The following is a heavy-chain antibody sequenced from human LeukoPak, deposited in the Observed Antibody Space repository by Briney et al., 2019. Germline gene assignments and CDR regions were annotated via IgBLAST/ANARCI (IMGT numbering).Heavy chain of an antibody. CDR2: IYYSGST. Sequence: SETLSLTCTVSGGSISSSSYYWGWIRQPPGKGLEWIGSIYYSGSTYYNPSLKSRVTISVDTSKNRFSLKLSSVTAADTAVYYCARDLARIVVPAAIPNWFDPWGQGTLVTVSS. CDR3: ARDLARIVVPAAIPNWFDP. V-gene: IGHV4-39*02. D-gene: IGHD2-2*01. J-gene: IGHJ5*02. CDR1: GGSISSSSYY.